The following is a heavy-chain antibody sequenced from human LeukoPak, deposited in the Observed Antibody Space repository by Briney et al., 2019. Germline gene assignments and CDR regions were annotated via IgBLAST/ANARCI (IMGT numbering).Heavy chain of an antibody. Sequence: GSSVKVSCKASGGTFSSYAISWVRQAPGQGLEWMGGIIPIFGTANYAQKFQGRVTITADESTSTAYMELSSLRSEDTAVYYCARAAVIAAAGTRWFDPWGQGTLVTVSS. CDR3: ARAAVIAAAGTRWFDP. J-gene: IGHJ5*02. V-gene: IGHV1-69*01. CDR2: IIPIFGTA. CDR1: GGTFSSYA. D-gene: IGHD6-13*01.